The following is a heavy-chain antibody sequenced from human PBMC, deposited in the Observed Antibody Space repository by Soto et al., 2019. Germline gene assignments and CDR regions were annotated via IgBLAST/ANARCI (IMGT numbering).Heavy chain of an antibody. CDR3: AKRTGATSSYYFEY. V-gene: IGHV3-23*01. Sequence: EVQLLESGGGLVQPGGSLRLSCAASGFTFSSYAMSWVRQAPGKGLEWVSAISGSGGSTYYADSVKGRFTISRDNSKNTLYMQRTSMRAEDTAVYYCAKRTGATSSYYFEYWGQGTLVTVSS. CDR1: GFTFSSYA. D-gene: IGHD5-12*01. CDR2: ISGSGGST. J-gene: IGHJ4*02.